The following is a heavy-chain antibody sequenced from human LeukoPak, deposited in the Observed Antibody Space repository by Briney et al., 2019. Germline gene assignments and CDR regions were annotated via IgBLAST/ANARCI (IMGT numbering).Heavy chain of an antibody. Sequence: GGSLRLSCSASGFTFSSYTMHWVRQAPGKGLEYVSAISSNGGSTNYADSVKGRFTISRDNAKNSLYLQMNSLRAEDTAVYYCARVNGDYATADYWGQGTLVTVSS. CDR3: ARVNGDYATADY. CDR2: ISSNGGST. D-gene: IGHD4-17*01. J-gene: IGHJ4*02. CDR1: GFTFSSYT. V-gene: IGHV3-64*04.